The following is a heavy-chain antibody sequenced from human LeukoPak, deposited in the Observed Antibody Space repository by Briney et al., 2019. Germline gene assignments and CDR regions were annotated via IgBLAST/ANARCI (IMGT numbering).Heavy chain of an antibody. CDR3: AKGVMGATRGGY. Sequence: GGSLRLSCAASGFTFSSYAMSWVRQAPGKGPEWVSAISGSGGSTYYADSVKGRFTISRDNSKNTLYLQMNSLRAEDTAVYYCAKGVMGATRGGYWGQGTLVTVSS. J-gene: IGHJ4*02. V-gene: IGHV3-23*01. CDR1: GFTFSSYA. D-gene: IGHD1-26*01. CDR2: ISGSGGST.